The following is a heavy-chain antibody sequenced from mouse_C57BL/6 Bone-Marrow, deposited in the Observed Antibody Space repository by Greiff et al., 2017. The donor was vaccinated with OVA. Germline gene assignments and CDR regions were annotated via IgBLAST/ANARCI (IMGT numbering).Heavy chain of an antibody. D-gene: IGHD1-1*01. J-gene: IGHJ2*01. CDR2: IYPGDGDT. CDR1: GYAFSSYW. Sequence: VKLVESGAELVKPGASVKISCKASGYAFSSYWMNWVKQRPGKGLEWIGQIYPGDGDTNYNGKFKGKATLTADKSSSTAYMQLSSLTSEDSAVYFCARRAVVAPFDYWGQGTTLTVSS. V-gene: IGHV1-80*01. CDR3: ARRAVVAPFDY.